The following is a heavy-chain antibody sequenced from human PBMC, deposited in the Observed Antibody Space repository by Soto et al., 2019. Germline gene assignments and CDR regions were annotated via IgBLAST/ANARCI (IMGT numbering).Heavy chain of an antibody. CDR3: ARYYYDSSGYYYEDNWFDP. D-gene: IGHD3-22*01. CDR2: IYHSGST. Sequence: LYLTCAVSGSSISSGYYWGWIRQPPGKGLGGIGSIYHSGSTYYNPSLKSRVTISVDTSKNQFSLKLSSVTAADTAVYYCARYYYDSSGYYYEDNWFDPWGQGNLVTVSS. V-gene: IGHV4-38-2*01. CDR1: GSSISSGYY. J-gene: IGHJ5*02.